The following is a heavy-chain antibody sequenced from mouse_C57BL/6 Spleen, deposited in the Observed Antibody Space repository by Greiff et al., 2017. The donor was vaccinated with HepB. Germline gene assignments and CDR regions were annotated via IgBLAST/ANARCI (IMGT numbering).Heavy chain of an antibody. Sequence: EVKLLESGPGLVKPSQSLSLTCSVTGYSITSGYYWNWIRQFPGNKLEWMGYISYDGSNNYNPSLKNRISITRDTSKNQFFLKLNSVTTEDTATYYCAREAGTGHFDYWGQGTTLTVSS. V-gene: IGHV3-6*01. CDR1: GYSITSGYY. CDR2: ISYDGSN. D-gene: IGHD4-1*01. J-gene: IGHJ2*01. CDR3: AREAGTGHFDY.